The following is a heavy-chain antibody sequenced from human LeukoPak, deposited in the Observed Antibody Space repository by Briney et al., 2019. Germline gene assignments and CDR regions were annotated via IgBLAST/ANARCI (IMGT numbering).Heavy chain of an antibody. D-gene: IGHD5-12*01. J-gene: IGHJ3*02. CDR3: ARDQKSGYSGYGYNDAFDI. V-gene: IGHV1-2*02. CDR2: INPNSGGT. Sequence: ASVKVSCKASGYTFTGYYMHWVRQAPGQGLEWMGWINPNSGGTNYAQKFQGRVTTTRDTSISTAYMELSRLRSDDTAVYYCARDQKSGYSGYGYNDAFDIWGQGTMVTVSS. CDR1: GYTFTGYY.